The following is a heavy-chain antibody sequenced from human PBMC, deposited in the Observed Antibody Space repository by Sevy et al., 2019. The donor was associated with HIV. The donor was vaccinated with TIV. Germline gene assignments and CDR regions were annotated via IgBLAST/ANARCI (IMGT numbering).Heavy chain of an antibody. D-gene: IGHD7-27*01. Sequence: GGSLRLSCAASGFTFSDYYMSWIRQAPGKGLEWVPYISSSGSTIYYADSVKGRFTISRDNAKNSLYLQMNSLRAEDTAVYYCAGGGETGDQGDYFDYWGQGTLVTVSS. CDR3: AGGGETGDQGDYFDY. CDR2: ISSSGSTI. J-gene: IGHJ4*02. V-gene: IGHV3-11*01. CDR1: GFTFSDYY.